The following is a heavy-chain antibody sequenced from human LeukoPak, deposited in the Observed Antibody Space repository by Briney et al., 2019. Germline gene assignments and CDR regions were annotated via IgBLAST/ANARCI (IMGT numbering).Heavy chain of an antibody. Sequence: GGSLRLSCAASGFTFSSYWMSWVRQAPGKGLEWVANIKQDGSEKYYVDSVKGRFTISRDNAKNSLYLQMNSLRAEDTAVYYCARVRLYDSSGYYLNTFDYWGQGTLVTVSS. CDR3: ARVRLYDSSGYYLNTFDY. D-gene: IGHD3-22*01. CDR2: IKQDGSEK. J-gene: IGHJ4*02. V-gene: IGHV3-7*01. CDR1: GFTFSSYW.